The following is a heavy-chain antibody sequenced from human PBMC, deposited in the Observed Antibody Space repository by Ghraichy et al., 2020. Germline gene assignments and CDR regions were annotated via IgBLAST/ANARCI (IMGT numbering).Heavy chain of an antibody. J-gene: IGHJ4*02. D-gene: IGHD3-3*01. CDR3: ARGRKQRSWSGYYLLDY. CDR2: MNPNSGNT. V-gene: IGHV1-8*01. CDR1: GYTFTSYD. Sequence: ASVKVSCKASGYTFTSYDINWVRQATGQGLEWMGWMNPNSGNTGYAQKFQGRVTMTRNTSISTAYMELSSLRSEDTAVYYCARGRKQRSWSGYYLLDYWGQGTLVTVSS.